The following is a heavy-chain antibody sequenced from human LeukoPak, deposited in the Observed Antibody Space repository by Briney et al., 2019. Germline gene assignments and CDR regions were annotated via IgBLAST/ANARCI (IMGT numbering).Heavy chain of an antibody. V-gene: IGHV1-2*02. Sequence: ASVKVSCKASGYTFTGYYMHWVRQAPGQGLEWMGWINPNSGGTNYAQKFQGRVTMTRETSISTAYMELSRLRSDNTAVYYCARGTITDGYNYGNLFDYWGQGTLVTVSS. J-gene: IGHJ4*02. CDR2: INPNSGGT. D-gene: IGHD5-24*01. CDR3: ARGTITDGYNYGNLFDY. CDR1: GYTFTGYY.